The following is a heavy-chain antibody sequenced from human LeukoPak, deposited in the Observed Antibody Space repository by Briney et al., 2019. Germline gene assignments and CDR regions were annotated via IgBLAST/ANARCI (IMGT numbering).Heavy chain of an antibody. J-gene: IGHJ4*02. CDR1: GFSSSDYY. V-gene: IGHV3-11*04. CDR3: ASAPYGSGSPFDY. Sequence: GGSLRLSCAASGFSSSDYYMSWIRQAPGKALEWVSYISGSGSTIYYADSVKGRFTISRDNAKNSLYLQMNSLRAEDTAVYYCASAPYGSGSPFDYWGQGTLVTVSS. D-gene: IGHD3-10*01. CDR2: ISGSGSTI.